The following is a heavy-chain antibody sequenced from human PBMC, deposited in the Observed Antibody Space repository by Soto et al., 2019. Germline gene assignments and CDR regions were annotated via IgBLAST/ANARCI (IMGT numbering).Heavy chain of an antibody. Sequence: QVQLVESGGGVVQPGRSLRLSCAASGFTFSSYGMHWVRQAPGKGLEWVAVIWYDGSNKYYADSVKGRFTISRDNSKNTLYLETNSPRAEDTAVYYCARGGGYSGYDLDYWGQGTLVTVSS. CDR3: ARGGGYSGYDLDY. J-gene: IGHJ4*02. D-gene: IGHD5-12*01. CDR1: GFTFSSYG. CDR2: IWYDGSNK. V-gene: IGHV3-33*01.